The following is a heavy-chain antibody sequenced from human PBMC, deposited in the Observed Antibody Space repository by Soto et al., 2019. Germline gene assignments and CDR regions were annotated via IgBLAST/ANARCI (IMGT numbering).Heavy chain of an antibody. J-gene: IGHJ6*02. CDR3: ASRSRGLYYGSGSYYNPSWYYYYGMDV. V-gene: IGHV1-3*01. CDR2: INAGTGNT. Sequence: ASVKVSCKASGYTFTSYAMHWVRQAPGQRLEWMGWINAGTGNTKYSQKFQGRVTITRDTSASTAYMELSSLRSEDTAVYYCASRSRGLYYGSGSYYNPSWYYYYGMDVRGQGTTGPVS. CDR1: GYTFTSYA. D-gene: IGHD3-10*01.